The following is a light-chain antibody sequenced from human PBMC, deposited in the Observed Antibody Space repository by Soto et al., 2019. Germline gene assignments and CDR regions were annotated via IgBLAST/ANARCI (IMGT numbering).Light chain of an antibody. Sequence: QYVLTQPPSASGTPGQRVTISCSGSSSNIGSNTVNWYQQLPGTAPKLLIYSNNQRPSGVPDRFSGSKSGTSASLAISGLQSEDEADYYCAAWDDSLNGYVLGAGTKLTVL. CDR1: SSNIGSNT. J-gene: IGLJ1*01. CDR3: AAWDDSLNGYV. V-gene: IGLV1-44*01. CDR2: SNN.